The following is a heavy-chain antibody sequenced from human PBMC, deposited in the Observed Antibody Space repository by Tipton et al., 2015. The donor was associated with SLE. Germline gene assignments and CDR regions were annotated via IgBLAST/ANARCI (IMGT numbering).Heavy chain of an antibody. CDR1: GGSITSNSYY. CDR3: ARDSSSWAWDGMDV. D-gene: IGHD6-13*01. J-gene: IGHJ6*02. Sequence: TLSLTCTVSGGSITSNSYYWGWIRQPPGEGLQWIGSIYYSGSTYYNPSLKSRVTISVDTSKNQFSLKLSSVTAADTAVYYCARDSSSWAWDGMDVWGQGTTVTVSS. CDR2: IYYSGST. V-gene: IGHV4-39*07.